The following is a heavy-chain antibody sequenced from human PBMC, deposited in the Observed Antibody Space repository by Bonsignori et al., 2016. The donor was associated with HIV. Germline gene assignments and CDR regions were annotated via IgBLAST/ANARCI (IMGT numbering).Heavy chain of an antibody. V-gene: IGHV4-34*01. CDR2: INHSGST. J-gene: IGHJ4*02. D-gene: IGHD6-19*01. Sequence: WIRQPPGKGLEWIGEINHSGSTNYNPSLKSRVIISVDPSKNQFSLKLNSVTAADTAVFYCARMRSGWLDHWGQGTLVTVSS. CDR3: ARMRSGWLDH.